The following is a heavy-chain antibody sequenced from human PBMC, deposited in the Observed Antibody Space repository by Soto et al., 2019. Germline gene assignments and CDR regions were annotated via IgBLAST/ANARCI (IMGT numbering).Heavy chain of an antibody. V-gene: IGHV3-30-3*01. CDR3: ARSSRVGDPGPFDY. CDR1: GFTFSSHA. D-gene: IGHD3-16*01. J-gene: IGHJ4*02. Sequence: GGSLRLSCAVSGFTFSSHAMHWVRQAPGKGLEWVTLISSDGSNKYYADSVKGRFTISRDNAKNSLYLQMNSLRAEDTAVYYCARSSRVGDPGPFDYWGQGTLVTVSS. CDR2: ISSDGSNK.